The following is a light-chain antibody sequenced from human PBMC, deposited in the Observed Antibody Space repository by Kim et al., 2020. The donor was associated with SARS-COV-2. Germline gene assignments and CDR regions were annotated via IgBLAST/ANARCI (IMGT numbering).Light chain of an antibody. Sequence: SSELTQDPAVSVALGQTVRITCQGDSLRSYYASWNQQKPGQAPVLVLYGKNNRPSGIPDRFPGSSSGNTASLTITGDQAEDEADYYCQSRDSSDKVVFGGEAEMTVL. CDR1: SLRSYY. V-gene: IGLV3-19*01. CDR2: GKN. J-gene: IGLJ2*01. CDR3: QSRDSSDKVV.